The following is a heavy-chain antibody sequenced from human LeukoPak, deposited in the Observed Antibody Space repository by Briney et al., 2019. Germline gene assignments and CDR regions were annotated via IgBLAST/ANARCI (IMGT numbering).Heavy chain of an antibody. V-gene: IGHV3-23*01. CDR3: AKTYMWSIDAFHI. CDR2: ISGSDGST. D-gene: IGHD2-8*02. CDR1: GFIFNYYA. J-gene: IGHJ3*02. Sequence: GGSLRLSCATSGFIFNYYAMSWVRQAPGKGLEWVSGISGSDGSTYYADSVKGRFSISRDNSKKTLFLQMNSLRAEDAAVYYCAKTYMWSIDAFHIWGQGTMVTVSS.